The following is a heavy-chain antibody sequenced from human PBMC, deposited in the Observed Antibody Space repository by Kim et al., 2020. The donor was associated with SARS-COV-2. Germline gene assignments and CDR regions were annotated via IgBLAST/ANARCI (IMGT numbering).Heavy chain of an antibody. J-gene: IGHJ4*01. CDR1: GGSFSGYY. CDR3: ARARPLHSVSPTHHHDFD. CDR2: INHSANT. V-gene: IGHV4-34*01. D-gene: IGHD1-26*01. Sequence: SETLSLTCAVYGGSFSGYYWSWIRQPPGKGLEWIGEINHSANTIYNPSFRSRVTISVDTSKNHFSLRLSSVTAADTAIYYCARARPLHSVSPTHHHDFD.